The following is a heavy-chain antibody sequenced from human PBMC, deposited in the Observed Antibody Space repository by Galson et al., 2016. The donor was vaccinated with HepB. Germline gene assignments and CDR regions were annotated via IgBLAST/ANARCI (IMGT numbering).Heavy chain of an antibody. CDR3: AKGGVMTTPIDY. CDR1: GLSFGTYS. J-gene: IGHJ4*02. Sequence: SLRLSCAASGLSFGTYSMTWVRQPPGQGLEWVSSISAAGGTTYFADSVKGRFTISRNNSKNELYLQMTGRRAEDTALYYCAKGGVMTTPIDYWGQGTLVTVSA. D-gene: IGHD2-21*01. V-gene: IGHV3-23*01. CDR2: ISAAGGTT.